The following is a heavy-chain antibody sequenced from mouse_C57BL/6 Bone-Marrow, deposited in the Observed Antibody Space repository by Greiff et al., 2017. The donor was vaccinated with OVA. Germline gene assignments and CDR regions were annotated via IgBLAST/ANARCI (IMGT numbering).Heavy chain of an antibody. D-gene: IGHD1-1*01. J-gene: IGHJ3*01. CDR1: GFTFSSYG. V-gene: IGHV5-6*01. CDR3: ARHDYYGSSYGFAY. CDR2: ISSGGSYT. Sequence: EVQLVESGGDLVKPGGSLKLSCAASGFTFSSYGMSWVRQTPDKRLEWVATISSGGSYTYYPDSVKGRFTISRDNAKNTLYLQMSSLKSEDTAMYYCARHDYYGSSYGFAYWGQGTLVTVSA.